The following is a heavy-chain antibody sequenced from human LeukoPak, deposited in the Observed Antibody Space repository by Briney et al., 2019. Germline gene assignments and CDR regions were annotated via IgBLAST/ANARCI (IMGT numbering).Heavy chain of an antibody. CDR1: GYTLTELS. D-gene: IGHD3-10*01. CDR2: FDPEDGET. Sequence: GASVKVSCKVSGYTLTELSMHWVRQAPGKGLEWMGGFDPEDGETIYAQKFQGRVTMTEDTSTDTAYKELSSLRSEDTAVYYCARGHHFSDLYYYGSGSYYTRFDYWGQGTLVTVSS. CDR3: ARGHHFSDLYYYGSGSYYTRFDY. V-gene: IGHV1-24*01. J-gene: IGHJ4*02.